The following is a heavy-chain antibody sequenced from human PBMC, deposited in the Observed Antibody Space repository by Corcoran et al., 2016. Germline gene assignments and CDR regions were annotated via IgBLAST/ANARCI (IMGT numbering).Heavy chain of an antibody. Sequence: EVQLVQSGAEVKKPGESLRISCKGSGYSFTKYWIGWVRQMPGKGLEWMGIIYPGDSNTKYSPSFQGQVTISADKSISTAYLQWSSLKASDTAVSYCARLGFGELFYYCPMDVWGQGTTVTVAS. D-gene: IGHD3-10*01. V-gene: IGHV5-51*01. J-gene: IGHJ6*02. CDR3: ARLGFGELFYYCPMDV. CDR1: GYSFTKYW. CDR2: IYPGDSNT.